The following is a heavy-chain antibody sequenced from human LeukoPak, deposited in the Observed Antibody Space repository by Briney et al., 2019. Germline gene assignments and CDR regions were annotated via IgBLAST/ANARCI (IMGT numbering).Heavy chain of an antibody. CDR1: GFTFSSYD. CDR2: IRHDGSNK. Sequence: GGSLRLSCAASGFTFSSYDMHWVRQAPGKGLEWVAFIRHDGSNKYYADSAKGRFTISRDNSKNTLYLQMNSLRAEDTAVYYCAKGSKLLVFTRDHYIAVWGKGTSVTISS. CDR3: AKGSKLLVFTRDHYIAV. D-gene: IGHD3-9*01. V-gene: IGHV3-30*02. J-gene: IGHJ6*03.